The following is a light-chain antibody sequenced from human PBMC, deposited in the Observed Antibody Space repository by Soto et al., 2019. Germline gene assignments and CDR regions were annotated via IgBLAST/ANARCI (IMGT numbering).Light chain of an antibody. V-gene: IGLV1-47*01. CDR2: RDI. CDR3: AAWDDTLSAWV. J-gene: IGLJ3*02. CDR1: RSNSGSNH. Sequence: QSVLTQPPSASGTPGQRVTISCSGSRSNSGSNHVYWYQHLPGTAPKLLIYRDILRPSGVPDRFSASKSGTSASLAISGLRSDDEADYYCAAWDDTLSAWVFGGGTNLT.